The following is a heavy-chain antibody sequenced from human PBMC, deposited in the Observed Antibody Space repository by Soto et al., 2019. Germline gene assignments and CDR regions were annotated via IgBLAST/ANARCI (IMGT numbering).Heavy chain of an antibody. CDR2: IYYSGST. CDR1: GGSISSYY. Sequence: PSETLSLTCTVSGGSISSYYWSWIRQPPGKGLEWIGYIYYSGSTNYNPSLKSRVTISVDTSKNQFSLKLSSVTAADTAVYYCAREIQGWDCSSTSCYSGWFDPRGQGTLVTVSS. J-gene: IGHJ5*02. V-gene: IGHV4-59*01. CDR3: AREIQGWDCSSTSCYSGWFDP. D-gene: IGHD2-2*01.